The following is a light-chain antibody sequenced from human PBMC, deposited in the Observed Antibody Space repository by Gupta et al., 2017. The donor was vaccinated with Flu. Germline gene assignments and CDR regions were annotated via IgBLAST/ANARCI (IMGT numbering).Light chain of an antibody. CDR3: SARDRSVDVPV. Sequence: YNLRKYYATWYQQIPGQAPEVLIYGKNNRPSGIPDRFSGPKSGTTASLTINGIQAEDEADYYCSARDRSVDVPVFGAGTRLTVL. V-gene: IGLV3-19*01. CDR1: NLRKYY. J-gene: IGLJ2*01. CDR2: GKN.